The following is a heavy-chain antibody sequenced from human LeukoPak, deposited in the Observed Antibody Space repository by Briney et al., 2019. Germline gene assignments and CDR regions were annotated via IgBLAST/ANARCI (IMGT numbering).Heavy chain of an antibody. J-gene: IGHJ4*02. V-gene: IGHV3-23*01. CDR1: GFTFSSYG. CDR3: AKWGSTVVTPVANYFDY. Sequence: GGSLRLSCAASGFTFSSYGMSWVRQAPGKGLEWVSAISGSGGSTYYADSVKGRFTISRDNSKNTLYLQINSLRAEDTAVYYCAKWGSTVVTPVANYFDYWGQGTLVTVSS. CDR2: ISGSGGST. D-gene: IGHD4-23*01.